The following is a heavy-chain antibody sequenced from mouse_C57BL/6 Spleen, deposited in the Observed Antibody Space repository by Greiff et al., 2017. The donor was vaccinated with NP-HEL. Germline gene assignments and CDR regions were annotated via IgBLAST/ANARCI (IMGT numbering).Heavy chain of an antibody. CDR2: INYDGSST. V-gene: IGHV5-16*01. D-gene: IGHD1-1*01. Sequence: EVKLVESEGGLVQPGSSMKLSCTASGFTFSDYYMAWVRQVPEKGLEWVANINYDGSSTYYLDSLKSRFIISRDNAKNILYLQMSSLKSEDTATYYCAREGSYTLYFDYWGQGTTLTVSS. CDR3: AREGSYTLYFDY. CDR1: GFTFSDYY. J-gene: IGHJ2*01.